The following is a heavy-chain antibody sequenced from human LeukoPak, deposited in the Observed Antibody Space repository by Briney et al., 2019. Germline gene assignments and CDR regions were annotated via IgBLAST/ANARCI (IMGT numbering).Heavy chain of an antibody. CDR3: AKDLPSYPYYYGMDV. V-gene: IGHV3-23*01. CDR1: GFTFSTYG. CDR2: ISAGGDRT. Sequence: GGSLRLSCAASGFTFSTYGMSWVRQAPGMGLEWVSVISAGGDRTSYAESVKGRFTISRDNSKNTLYLQMNSLRAEDTAVYYCAKDLPSYPYYYGMDVWGQGTTVTVSS. D-gene: IGHD5-18*01. J-gene: IGHJ6*02.